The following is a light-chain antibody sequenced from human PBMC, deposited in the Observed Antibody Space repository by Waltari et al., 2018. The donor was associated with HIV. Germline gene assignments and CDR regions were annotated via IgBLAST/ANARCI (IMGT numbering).Light chain of an antibody. J-gene: IGLJ2*01. CDR3: AAWDISLSVLVV. CDR1: SSNIGRNY. Sequence: QSVLTQTPSASGTPGQRVTISCSGSSSNIGRNYVYWYQQLPGTAPKLVIYRHKQRPSGVPDRFSGSKSGTSASLAISGLRSEDEPDYYCAAWDISLSVLVVFGGGTQLTVL. V-gene: IGLV1-47*01. CDR2: RHK.